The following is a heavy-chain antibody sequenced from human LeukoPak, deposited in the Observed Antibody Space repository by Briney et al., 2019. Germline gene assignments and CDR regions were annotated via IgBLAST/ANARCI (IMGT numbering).Heavy chain of an antibody. CDR3: ARDAKEQHHLLDY. V-gene: IGHV3-30*04. J-gene: IGHJ4*02. Sequence: PGGSLRLSCAASGFTFSSYAMHWVRQAPGKGLEWVAVISYDGSSKYYADSVKGRFTISRDNSKNTLYLQMNSLRAEDTAVYYCARDAKEQHHLLDYWGQGTLVTVSS. D-gene: IGHD6-13*01. CDR2: ISYDGSSK. CDR1: GFTFSSYA.